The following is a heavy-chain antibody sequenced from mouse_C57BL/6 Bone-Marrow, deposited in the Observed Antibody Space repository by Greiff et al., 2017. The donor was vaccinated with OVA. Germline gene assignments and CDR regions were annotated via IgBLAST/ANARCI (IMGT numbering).Heavy chain of an antibody. D-gene: IGHD2-3*01. Sequence: EVMLVESGGGLVQPKGSLKLSCAASGFSFNTYAMNWVRQAPGKGLEWVARIRSKSNNYATYYADSVKDRFTISRDDSESMLYLQMNNLKTEDTAMYYCVRQGGYSSWCAYWGQGTLVTVSA. J-gene: IGHJ3*01. CDR2: IRSKSNNYAT. CDR1: GFSFNTYA. CDR3: VRQGGYSSWCAY. V-gene: IGHV10-1*01.